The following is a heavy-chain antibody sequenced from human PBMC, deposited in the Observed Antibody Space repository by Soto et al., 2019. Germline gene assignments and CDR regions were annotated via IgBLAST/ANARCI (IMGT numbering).Heavy chain of an antibody. D-gene: IGHD3-10*01. CDR2: IYHNGRT. Sequence: QVHLEESGPGLVRPSGTLALICNVSGIPISSYDWWTWVRQTPGKGMEWIGEIYHNGRTNYNPSLKSRVSRSVDKSNNQVSLNLQSLTAADTAVYYCARGTLIGSSTRNWFDPWGPGTQVTVSS. CDR3: ARGTLIGSSTRNWFDP. CDR1: GIPISSYDW. V-gene: IGHV4-4*02. J-gene: IGHJ5*02.